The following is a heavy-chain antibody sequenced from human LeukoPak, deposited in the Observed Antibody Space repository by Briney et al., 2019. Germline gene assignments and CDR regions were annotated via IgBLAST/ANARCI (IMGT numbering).Heavy chain of an antibody. J-gene: IGHJ4*02. CDR2: IYNSGTT. CDR3: VRHTAATTLDY. D-gene: IGHD1-1*01. CDR1: GGSISSDY. V-gene: IGHV4-59*01. Sequence: PSETLSVTRTVSGGSISSDYWSWIRQPPGKGLEWIGYIYNSGTTDYNPSLKSRVTISVDTSKNQFSLKLRSVTAADTAVYYCVRHTAATTLDYWGQGTLVSVSS.